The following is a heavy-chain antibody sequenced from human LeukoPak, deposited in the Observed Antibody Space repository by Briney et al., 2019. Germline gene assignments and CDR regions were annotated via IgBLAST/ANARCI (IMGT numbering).Heavy chain of an antibody. D-gene: IGHD6-6*01. CDR3: AKWKYSNSGIDDY. J-gene: IGHJ4*02. V-gene: IGHV3-33*06. CDR2: IWFDGSNK. Sequence: GGSLRLSCAASGFTFSTSGMHWVRQAPGKGLEWVAVIWFDGSNKHYADSVKGRFTISRDSSENTLYLQMNSLRAEDTAVYYCAKWKYSNSGIDDYWGQGTLVTVSS. CDR1: GFTFSTSG.